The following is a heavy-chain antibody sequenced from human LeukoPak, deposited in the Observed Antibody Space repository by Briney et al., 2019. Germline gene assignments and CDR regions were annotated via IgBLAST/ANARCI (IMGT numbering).Heavy chain of an antibody. CDR1: GYSISSGYY. Sequence: PSETLSLTCAVSGYSISSGYYWGWIRQPPGKGLEWIGSIYHSGSTYYNPSLKSRVTISVDTSKNQFSLKRSSVTAADTAVYYCARDRAGRYDFWSGYYLGGGIDYWGQGTLVTVSS. D-gene: IGHD3-3*01. J-gene: IGHJ4*02. V-gene: IGHV4-38-2*02. CDR2: IYHSGST. CDR3: ARDRAGRYDFWSGYYLGGGIDY.